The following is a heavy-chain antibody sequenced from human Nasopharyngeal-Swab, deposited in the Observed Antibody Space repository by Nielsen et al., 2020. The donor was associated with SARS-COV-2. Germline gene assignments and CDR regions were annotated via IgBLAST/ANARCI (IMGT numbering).Heavy chain of an antibody. V-gene: IGHV4-30-4*01. CDR2: IYYSGST. D-gene: IGHD3-10*01. CDR3: ARGHHYYGSGFQDY. Sequence: SETLSLTCTVSGGSISSGDYYWSWIRQPPGKGLEWIGYIYYSGSTYYNPSLKSRVTISVDTSKNQFSLKLSSVTAADTAVYYCARGHHYYGSGFQDYWGQGTLGTVSS. J-gene: IGHJ4*02. CDR1: GGSISSGDYY.